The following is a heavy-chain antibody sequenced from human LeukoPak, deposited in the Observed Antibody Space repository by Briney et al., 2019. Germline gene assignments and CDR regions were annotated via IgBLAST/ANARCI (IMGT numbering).Heavy chain of an antibody. D-gene: IGHD1-14*01. Sequence: GGSLRLSCAASGFTFSNYWMNWVRQAPGKGLEWVANIKQDGGDKYYVDSVKGRFNISRDNAKNSLYLQMNSLRVEDMAVYYCARAFKPEGAFDIWGQGTMVTVSS. CDR2: IKQDGGDK. CDR1: GFTFSNYW. J-gene: IGHJ3*02. CDR3: ARAFKPEGAFDI. V-gene: IGHV3-7*01.